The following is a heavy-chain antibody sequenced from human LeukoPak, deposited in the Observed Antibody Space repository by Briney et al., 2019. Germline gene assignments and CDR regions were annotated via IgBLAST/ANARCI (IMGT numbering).Heavy chain of an antibody. Sequence: GESLKISCKGSGYSFSDYWIGWVRQMPGKGLEWMGIIYPGDSDIRYSPSFQGQVTISADKSSSTAFLQWSSLKASDTAMYYCARLRGEGDYSSNDYWGQGTLVTVSS. CDR2: IYPGDSDI. CDR1: GYSFSDYW. CDR3: ARLRGEGDYSSNDY. V-gene: IGHV5-51*01. D-gene: IGHD4-11*01. J-gene: IGHJ4*02.